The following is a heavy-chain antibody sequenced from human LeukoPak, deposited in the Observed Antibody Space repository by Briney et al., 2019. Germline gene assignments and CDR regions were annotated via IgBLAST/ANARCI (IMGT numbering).Heavy chain of an antibody. V-gene: IGHV3-23*01. D-gene: IGHD3-22*01. J-gene: IGHJ4*02. Sequence: GGSLRLSCAASGFTFSTYAMSRVRQAPGKGLEWVSAISGSGGSTYYADSVKGRFTISRDNSKNTLYLQMNGLRAEDTAVYYCAKDRWAYYDSSGYYYVYWGQGTLVTVSS. CDR2: ISGSGGST. CDR3: AKDRWAYYDSSGYYYVY. CDR1: GFTFSTYA.